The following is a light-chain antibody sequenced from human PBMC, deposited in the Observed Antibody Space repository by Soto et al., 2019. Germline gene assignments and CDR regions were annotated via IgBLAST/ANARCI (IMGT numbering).Light chain of an antibody. J-gene: IGKJ5*01. CDR3: QQFDTYPLT. CDR2: DVS. CDR1: QGIGSST. Sequence: AIQLTQSPSSLSASVGGRVTITCRASQGIGSSTFAWYQQKAGKAPTLLIYDVSNLQRGVPTRFSGSGSGTDFSLTISSLQPEDFATYYCQQFDTYPLTFGQGTRLEIK. V-gene: IGKV1-13*02.